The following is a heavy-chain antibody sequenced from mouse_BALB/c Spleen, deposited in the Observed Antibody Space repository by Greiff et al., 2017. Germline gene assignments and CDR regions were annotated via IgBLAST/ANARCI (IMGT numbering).Heavy chain of an antibody. Sequence: EVQLVESGGGLVQPGGSRKLSCAASGFTFSSLGMHWVRQAPEKGLEWVAYISSGSSTIYYADTVKGRFTISRDNPKNTLFLQMTSLRSEDTAMYYCARSLENWGQGTTLTVSS. J-gene: IGHJ2*01. CDR2: ISSGSSTI. V-gene: IGHV5-17*02. CDR1: GFTFSSLG. CDR3: ARSLEN.